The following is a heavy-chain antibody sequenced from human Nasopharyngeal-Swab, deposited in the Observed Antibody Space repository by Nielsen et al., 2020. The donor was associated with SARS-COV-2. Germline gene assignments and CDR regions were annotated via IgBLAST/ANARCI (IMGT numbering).Heavy chain of an antibody. J-gene: IGHJ4*02. V-gene: IGHV3-48*03. Sequence: GESLKISCAASGFTFSSYEMNWVRQAPGKWLEWLSYISNSGRNIYYADSVKGRFTISRDNAKNSLYLHMYSLRAEDTAVYYCVSEKFRITIFGVCRSYFDYWGQGTLVTVSS. CDR3: VSEKFRITIFGVCRSYFDY. CDR2: ISNSGRNI. CDR1: GFTFSSYE. D-gene: IGHD3-3*01.